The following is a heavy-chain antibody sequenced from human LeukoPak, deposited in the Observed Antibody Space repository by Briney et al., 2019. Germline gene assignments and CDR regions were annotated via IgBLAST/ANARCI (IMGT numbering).Heavy chain of an antibody. CDR2: IYSSGST. CDR3: ARARGRLLLIDY. CDR1: GGSFNNYY. J-gene: IGHJ4*02. D-gene: IGHD2-15*01. V-gene: IGHV4-4*07. Sequence: SETLSLTCTVSGGSFNNYYWNWIRQPAGKGLEWIGRIYSSGSTDYNPSLKSRVTMSVDTSKNQFSLNLTSVTAADSAVYYWARARGRLLLIDYWGQGTLVTVSS.